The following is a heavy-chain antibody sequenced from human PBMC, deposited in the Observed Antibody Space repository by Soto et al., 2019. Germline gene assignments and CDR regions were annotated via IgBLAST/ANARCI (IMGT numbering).Heavy chain of an antibody. J-gene: IGHJ5*02. CDR3: ARVLGVAYNWFDP. D-gene: IGHD3-3*01. CDR2: INAGNGNT. CDR1: GYTFTSYA. V-gene: IGHV1-3*01. Sequence: ASVKVSCKASGYTFTSYAMHWVRQAPGQRLEWMGWINAGNGNTKYSQKFQGRVTITRDTSASTAYMELSSLRSEDTAVYYCARVLGVAYNWFDPWGQGTLVTVSS.